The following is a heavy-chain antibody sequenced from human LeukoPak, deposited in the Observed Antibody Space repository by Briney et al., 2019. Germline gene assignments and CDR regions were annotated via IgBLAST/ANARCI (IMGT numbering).Heavy chain of an antibody. V-gene: IGHV1-46*01. Sequence: ASVKVSCKASGYTFTSYYMHWVRQAPGQGLEWMGIINPSGGSTSYAQKFQGRVTMTRDTSTSTVYMELSSLRSEDTAVYYCAKDTGGSYFSPVPNYFDYWGQGTLVTVSS. D-gene: IGHD1-26*01. CDR3: AKDTGGSYFSPVPNYFDY. CDR1: GYTFTSYY. CDR2: INPSGGST. J-gene: IGHJ4*02.